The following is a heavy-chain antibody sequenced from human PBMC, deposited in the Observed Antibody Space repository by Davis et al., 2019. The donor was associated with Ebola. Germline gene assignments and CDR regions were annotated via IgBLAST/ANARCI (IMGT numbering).Heavy chain of an antibody. CDR2: ISYDGSNK. Sequence: GGSLRLSCAASGFTFSSYSMNWVRQAPGKGLEWVAVISYDGSNKYYADSVKGRFTISRDNSKNTLYLQMNSLRAEDTAVYYCAYLGTAYTDYWGQGTLVTVSS. J-gene: IGHJ4*02. CDR1: GFTFSSYS. D-gene: IGHD7-27*01. CDR3: AYLGTAYTDY. V-gene: IGHV3-30*03.